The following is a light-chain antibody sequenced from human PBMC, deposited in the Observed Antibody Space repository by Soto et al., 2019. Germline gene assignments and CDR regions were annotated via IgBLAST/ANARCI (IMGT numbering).Light chain of an antibody. CDR2: DAA. Sequence: IQMTQSPSSLSSSVGDRATITCQATQDIRKYLNWYQQKPGKAPKLLLYDAASLETGVPSRCSGSGCGTDFTLTISSLQPEDFATDYCQQYDNLPLIFGQGTRLEIK. CDR1: QDIRKY. J-gene: IGKJ5*01. CDR3: QQYDNLPLI. V-gene: IGKV1-33*01.